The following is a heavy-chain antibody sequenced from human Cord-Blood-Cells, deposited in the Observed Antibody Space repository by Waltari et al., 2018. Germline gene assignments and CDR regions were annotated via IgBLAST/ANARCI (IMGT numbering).Heavy chain of an antibody. CDR2: INHSGST. CDR1: GGSFSGYY. D-gene: IGHD3-10*01. CDR3: ARRGYYYGSGSAFDI. J-gene: IGHJ3*02. V-gene: IGHV4-34*01. Sequence: QVQLQQWGAGLLKPSETLSLTCAVYGGSFSGYYWSWPPQPPGKGLEWIGEINHSGSTNYNPSLKSRVTISVDTSKNQFSLKLSSVTAADTAVYYCARRGYYYGSGSAFDIWGQGTMVTVSS.